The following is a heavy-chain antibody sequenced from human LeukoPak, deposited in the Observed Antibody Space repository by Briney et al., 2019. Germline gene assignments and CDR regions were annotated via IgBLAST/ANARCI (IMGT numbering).Heavy chain of an antibody. J-gene: IGHJ4*02. Sequence: SETLSLTCTVSGGSISSYYWSWIRQPPGNGLEWIGYIYYSGSTNYNPSLKSRVTISVDTSKNQFSLKLSSVTAADTAVYYCARGNSSGWYEYYFDYWGQGTLVTVSS. CDR1: GGSISSYY. CDR3: ARGNSSGWYEYYFDY. V-gene: IGHV4-59*01. CDR2: IYYSGST. D-gene: IGHD6-19*01.